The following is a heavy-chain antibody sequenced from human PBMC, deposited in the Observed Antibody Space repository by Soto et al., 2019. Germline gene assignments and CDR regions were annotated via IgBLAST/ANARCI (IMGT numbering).Heavy chain of an antibody. CDR3: ARGKGMEENYYYYGLDI. J-gene: IGHJ6*02. CDR2: INGGTGQT. D-gene: IGHD1-1*01. CDR1: GYTFSTHA. Sequence: QVQVVQSGAEVKKPGASVKISCKASGYTFSTHAMHWVRQAPGPSLEWMGWINGGTGQTKHSHRFQDRVSIPRDTSASTAYMELSRLRSEDTAVYYCARGKGMEENYYYYGLDIWGQGTTVTVSS. V-gene: IGHV1-3*01.